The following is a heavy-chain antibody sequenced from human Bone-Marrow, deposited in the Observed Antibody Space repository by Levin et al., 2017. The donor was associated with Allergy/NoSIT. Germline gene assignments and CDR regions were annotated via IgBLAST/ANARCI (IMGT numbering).Heavy chain of an antibody. J-gene: IGHJ4*02. CDR2: ISGDDDST. D-gene: IGHD6-13*01. Sequence: PGGSLRLSCAASGFTFRKFAMNWVRQAPGKGLEWVSSISGDDDSTYYADSVKGRFTISRDNSKNTLYLQMNSLRAEDTAIYYCAKDASTWYALYYFDHWGQGTLVTVSS. V-gene: IGHV3-23*01. CDR1: GFTFRKFA. CDR3: AKDASTWYALYYFDH.